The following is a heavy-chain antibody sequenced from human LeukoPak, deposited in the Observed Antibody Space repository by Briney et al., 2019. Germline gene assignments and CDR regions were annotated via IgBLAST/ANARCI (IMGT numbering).Heavy chain of an antibody. J-gene: IGHJ4*02. CDR1: GFTFSSYW. D-gene: IGHD3-3*01. V-gene: IGHV3-7*01. Sequence: GGSLRLSCAASGFTFSSYWMSWVRQAPGKGLEWVANIKQDGSEKYYVDSVKGRFTISRDNAKNSLYLQMNSLRAEDTAVYYCARAIFLEWLLCHYWGQGTLVTVSS. CDR3: ARAIFLEWLLCHY. CDR2: IKQDGSEK.